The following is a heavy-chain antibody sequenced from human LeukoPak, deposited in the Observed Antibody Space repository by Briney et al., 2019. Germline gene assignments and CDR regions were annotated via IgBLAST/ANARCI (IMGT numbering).Heavy chain of an antibody. J-gene: IGHJ5*02. V-gene: IGHV3-11*04. CDR3: ARVGLGVGSGRKASGFDP. CDR2: ISSSGSTI. CDR1: GFTFSDYY. D-gene: IGHD3-10*01. Sequence: GGSLRLSCAASGFTFSDYYMSWIRQAPGKGLEWVSYISSSGSTIYYADSVKGRFTISRDNAKNSLYLQMKSLRGEDTAMYYCARVGLGVGSGRKASGFDPWGQGTLVTVSS.